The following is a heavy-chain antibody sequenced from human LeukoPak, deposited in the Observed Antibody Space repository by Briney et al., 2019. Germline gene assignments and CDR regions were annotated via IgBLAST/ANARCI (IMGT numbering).Heavy chain of an antibody. J-gene: IGHJ6*03. CDR3: ARERIAAAEYYYYYMDV. CDR1: GGSFSGYY. Sequence: PSETLSLTCAVYGGSFSGYYWSWIRQPPGKGLEWIGEINHSGSTNYNPSLKSRVTISVDTSKNQFSLKLSSVTAADTAVYCCARERIAAAEYYYYYMDVWGKGTTVTISS. D-gene: IGHD6-13*01. CDR2: INHSGST. V-gene: IGHV4-34*01.